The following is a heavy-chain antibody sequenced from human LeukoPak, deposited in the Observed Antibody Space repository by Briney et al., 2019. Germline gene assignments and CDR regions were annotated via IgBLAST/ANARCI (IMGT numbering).Heavy chain of an antibody. CDR2: ISSSSSYI. D-gene: IGHD3-16*01. V-gene: IGHV3-21*01. J-gene: IGHJ4*02. CDR3: ARDSASLAGGY. CDR1: GFTFSSYS. Sequence: AGGSLRLSCAASGFTFSSYSMNWVRQAPGKGLEWASSISSSSSYIYYADSVKGRFTISRDNAKNSLYLQMNSLRAEDTAVYYCARDSASLAGGYWGQGTLVTVSS.